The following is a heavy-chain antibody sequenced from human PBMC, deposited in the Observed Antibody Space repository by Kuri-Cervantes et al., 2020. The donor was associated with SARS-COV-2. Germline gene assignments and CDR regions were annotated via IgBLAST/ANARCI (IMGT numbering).Heavy chain of an antibody. Sequence: SETLSLTCAVSGGSISSGGYSWSWIRQPPGKGLEWIGYIYHSGSTYCNPSLKSRVTISVGRSKNQFSLKLSSVTAADTAVYYCARELVVPAATGYYYYGMDVWGQGTTVTVSS. J-gene: IGHJ6*02. CDR3: ARELVVPAATGYYYYGMDV. V-gene: IGHV4-30-2*01. D-gene: IGHD2-2*01. CDR2: IYHSGST. CDR1: GGSISSGGYS.